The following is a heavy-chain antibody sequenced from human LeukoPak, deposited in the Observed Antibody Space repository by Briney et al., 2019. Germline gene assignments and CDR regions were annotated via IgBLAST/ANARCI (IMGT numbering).Heavy chain of an antibody. Sequence: GGSLRLSCAASGFTVSSNHMSWVRQAPGKGLEWVSVIYSGGTTHYADSVKGRFTISRDNSKSTLYLQMNSLRAEDTAVYYCATLGPTEYFVYWGQGTLVTVSS. J-gene: IGHJ4*02. V-gene: IGHV3-53*01. D-gene: IGHD4-11*01. CDR2: IYSGGTT. CDR1: GFTVSSNH. CDR3: ATLGPTEYFVY.